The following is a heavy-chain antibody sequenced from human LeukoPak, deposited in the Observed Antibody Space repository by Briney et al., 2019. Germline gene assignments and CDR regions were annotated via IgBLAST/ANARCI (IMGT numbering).Heavy chain of an antibody. Sequence: GGSLRLSCAASGFTFSSYAMHWVRQAPGKGLEWVAVISYDGSNKYYADSVKGRFTISRDNAKNSLYLQMNSLRAEDTAVYYCARVTDGASGDYWGQGTLVTVSS. V-gene: IGHV3-30*04. CDR2: ISYDGSNK. CDR3: ARVTDGASGDY. CDR1: GFTFSSYA. J-gene: IGHJ4*02. D-gene: IGHD3-10*01.